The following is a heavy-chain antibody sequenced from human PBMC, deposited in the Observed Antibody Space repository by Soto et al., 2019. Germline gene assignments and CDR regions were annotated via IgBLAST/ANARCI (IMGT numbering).Heavy chain of an antibody. CDR2: ISAQNGDT. D-gene: IGHD3-22*01. V-gene: IGHV1-18*01. J-gene: IGHJ4*02. CDR3: ARDWSRYYDSSGLMWFY. CDR1: GSTFTTYG. Sequence: ASVKVSCTASGSTFTTYGISWGRQAPGQGLEWVGWISAQNGDTRYAQNLQGRNTMTTDTFTNTAYMELTSLTSDDTAVYYCARDWSRYYDSSGLMWFYWGQGTLVTVSS.